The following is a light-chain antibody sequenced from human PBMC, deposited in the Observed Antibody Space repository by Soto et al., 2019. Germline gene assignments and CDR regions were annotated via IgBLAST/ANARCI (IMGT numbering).Light chain of an antibody. J-gene: IGLJ3*02. Sequence: QSALTQPASVSRSPGQSITISCTGSSSDVGGYKYVSWYQQHPGRAPKLMIYEVSNWPSGVSNRFSGSKSGNTASLTISGLQAEDEADYYCSSYTTSSTLVFGGGTKVTAL. CDR2: EVS. V-gene: IGLV2-14*01. CDR3: SSYTTSSTLV. CDR1: SSDVGGYKY.